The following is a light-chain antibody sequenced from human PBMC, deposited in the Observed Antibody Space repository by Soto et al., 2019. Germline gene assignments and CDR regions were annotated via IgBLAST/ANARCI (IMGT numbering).Light chain of an antibody. V-gene: IGKV1-12*02. J-gene: IGKJ4*02. CDR1: QGVSTW. CDR3: QQTDSFPFT. Sequence: DIQMTQSPSSVSASVGDRVTLTCRASQGVSTWLAWFQQRPGKAPKLLIYSGSTLQPGVPSRFSGSGSGTDFLLTISSLQPEDVAVYYCQQTDSFPFTLGGGTRVEIK. CDR2: SGS.